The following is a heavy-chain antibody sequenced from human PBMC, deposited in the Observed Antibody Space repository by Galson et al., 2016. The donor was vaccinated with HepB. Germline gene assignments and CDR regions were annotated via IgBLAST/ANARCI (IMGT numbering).Heavy chain of an antibody. CDR2: VWYDGSDK. D-gene: IGHD3-16*02. V-gene: IGHV3-33*01. J-gene: IGHJ4*02. Sequence: SLRLSCAASGFAFSRSGMHWVRQTPGKGLEWVAAVWYDGSDKYYADSVKGRFTVSRDNSKNTVYLQMSSLRADDTAVYYCARSSSEHFDYWGQGTRVTVSS. CDR3: ARSSSEHFDY. CDR1: GFAFSRSG.